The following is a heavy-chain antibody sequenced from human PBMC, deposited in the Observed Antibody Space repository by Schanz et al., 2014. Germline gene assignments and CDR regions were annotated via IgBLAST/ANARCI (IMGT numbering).Heavy chain of an antibody. J-gene: IGHJ4*02. V-gene: IGHV3-72*01. CDR1: GFTFSIYG. CDR3: ARRNFYDKSAAFDY. Sequence: EMQLLESGGGLAQPGGSLRLSCAASGFTFSIYGMSWVRQAPGKGLEWVGHSRNKGHSYTSEYAASVKGRFTISRDESESSLYLQMDSLKTEDTAVYYCARRNFYDKSAAFDYWGQGSLVTVSS. CDR2: SRNKGHSYTS. D-gene: IGHD3-9*01.